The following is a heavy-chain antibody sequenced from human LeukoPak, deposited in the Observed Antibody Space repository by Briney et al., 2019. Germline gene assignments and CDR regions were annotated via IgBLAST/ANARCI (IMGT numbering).Heavy chain of an antibody. D-gene: IGHD3-9*01. V-gene: IGHV4-38-2*02. J-gene: IGHJ4*02. Sequence: SETLSLTCTVSGYSISSGYYWGWIRQPPGKGLEWIGSIYHSGSTYYNPSLKSRVTIPVDTSKNQFSLKLSSVTAADTAVYYCARFGDVLTGDNYWGQGTLVTVSS. CDR2: IYHSGST. CDR1: GYSISSGYY. CDR3: ARFGDVLTGDNY.